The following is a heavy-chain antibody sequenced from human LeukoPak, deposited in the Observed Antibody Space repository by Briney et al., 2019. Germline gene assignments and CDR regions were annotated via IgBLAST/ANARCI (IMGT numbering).Heavy chain of an antibody. CDR2: IKQDGSDK. Sequence: PGRSLRLSCAASGFTFSSYGMHWVRQAPGKGLEWVANIKQDGSDKYYVDSVKGRFTISRDNAKNSLYLQMNSLRAEDTAVYYCARGSGSYVYWGQGTLVTVSS. CDR1: GFTFSSYG. J-gene: IGHJ4*02. CDR3: ARGSGSYVY. D-gene: IGHD3-10*01. V-gene: IGHV3-7*01.